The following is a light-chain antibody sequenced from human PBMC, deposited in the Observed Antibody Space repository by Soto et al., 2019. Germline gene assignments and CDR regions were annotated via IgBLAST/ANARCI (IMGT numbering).Light chain of an antibody. J-gene: IGLJ2*01. CDR2: DVS. V-gene: IGLV2-11*01. CDR1: SGDVGGYYY. Sequence: QSALTQPASVSGSPGQSITISCTGTSGDVGGYYYVSWYQQDPGKAPKLLIYDVSERPSGVPDRFSGSKSDNTASLTISGLQAEDEGDYYCSSYAGSYTFVVFGGGTKLTVL. CDR3: SSYAGSYTFVV.